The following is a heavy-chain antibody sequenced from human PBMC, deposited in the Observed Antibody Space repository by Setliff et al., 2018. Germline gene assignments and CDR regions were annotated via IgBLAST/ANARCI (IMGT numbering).Heavy chain of an antibody. D-gene: IGHD3-10*01. Sequence: ASVKVSCKASGYPFTSYGVNWVRQAPGQGLEWMGRIVTYNDDTYYPRKFQGRVTMTTDTSTSTAYMELRSLTSDNTAVYYCARHGSSGKFDASDIWGQGTMVTVSS. CDR3: ARHGSSGKFDASDI. CDR2: IVTYNDDT. J-gene: IGHJ3*02. CDR1: GYPFTSYG. V-gene: IGHV1-18*04.